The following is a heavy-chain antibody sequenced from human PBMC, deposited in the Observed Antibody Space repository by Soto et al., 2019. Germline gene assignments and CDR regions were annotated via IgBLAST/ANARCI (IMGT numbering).Heavy chain of an antibody. Sequence: GGSLRLSCAASGFTFDDYAMHWVRQAPGKGLEWVSGISWNSGSIGYADSVKGRFTISRDNAKNSLYLQMNSLRADDTAWYYCATLAAAGTSFDIWGQGTMVTVSS. D-gene: IGHD6-13*01. CDR1: GFTFDDYA. J-gene: IGHJ3*02. CDR3: ATLAAAGTSFDI. V-gene: IGHV3-9*01. CDR2: ISWNSGSI.